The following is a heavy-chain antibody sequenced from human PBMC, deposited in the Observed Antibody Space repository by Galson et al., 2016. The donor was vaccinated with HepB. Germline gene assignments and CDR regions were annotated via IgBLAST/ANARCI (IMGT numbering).Heavy chain of an antibody. Sequence: SLRLSCAASGFTFGSYWMYWVRQAPGKGPEWVSRLNPDGTTTNYADSVKGRFTISRDNAKNTVYLQLNSLRVEDTAVYFCAFGQSSAFGTFDVWGQGTMVAVSS. CDR1: GFTFGSYW. J-gene: IGHJ3*01. CDR2: LNPDGTTT. CDR3: AFGQSSAFGTFDV. D-gene: IGHD6-6*01. V-gene: IGHV3-74*01.